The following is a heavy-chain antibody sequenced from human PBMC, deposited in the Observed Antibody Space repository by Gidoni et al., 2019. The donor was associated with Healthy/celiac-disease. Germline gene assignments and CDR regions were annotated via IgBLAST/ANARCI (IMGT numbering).Heavy chain of an antibody. Sequence: QITLKESGPTLVKPTQTLPLTCTFSGFSLSTSGVGVGWIRQPPGKALEWLALIYWNDDKRYSPSLKSRLTITKDTSKNQVVLTMTNMDPVDTATYYCAHRPTYSSSWYEGNWFDPWGQGTLVTVSS. D-gene: IGHD6-13*01. CDR1: GFSLSTSGVG. V-gene: IGHV2-5*01. CDR2: IYWNDDK. J-gene: IGHJ5*02. CDR3: AHRPTYSSSWYEGNWFDP.